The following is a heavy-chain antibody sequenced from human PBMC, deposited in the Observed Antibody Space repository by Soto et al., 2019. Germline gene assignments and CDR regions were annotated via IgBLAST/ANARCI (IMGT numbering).Heavy chain of an antibody. CDR2: IYYSGST. CDR3: ARGSEVGALLYYFDY. J-gene: IGHJ4*02. CDR1: GCSIRSYY. V-gene: IGHV4-59*01. D-gene: IGHD1-26*01. Sequence: KPSETLSLTCPVSGCSIRSYYWSWIRQPPGKGLEWIGYIYYSGSTNYNPSLKSRVTISVDTSKNQFSLKLSSVTAADTAVYYCARGSEVGALLYYFDYWGQGTLVTVSS.